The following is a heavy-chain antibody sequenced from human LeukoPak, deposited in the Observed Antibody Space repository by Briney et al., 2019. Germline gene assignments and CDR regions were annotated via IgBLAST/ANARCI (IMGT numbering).Heavy chain of an antibody. D-gene: IGHD4-17*01. CDR3: ARENHDYGDFSFFDY. Sequence: SETLSLTCTVSGGSISSYYWSWIRQPPGKGLEWIGYIYYSGSTNYNPSLKSRVTISVDTSQNQFSLKLSSVTAADTAVYYCARENHDYGDFSFFDYWGQGTLVTVSS. V-gene: IGHV4-59*01. CDR1: GGSISSYY. J-gene: IGHJ4*02. CDR2: IYYSGST.